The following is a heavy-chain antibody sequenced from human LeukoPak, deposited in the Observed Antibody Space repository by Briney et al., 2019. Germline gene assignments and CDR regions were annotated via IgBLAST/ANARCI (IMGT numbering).Heavy chain of an antibody. Sequence: PGGSLRLSCAASGFTFSKAWMTWVRQSAGKGLEWVGRIKSRADGGTTDYPAPVKGRFTISRDDEKNTVYLEINSLKTEDSAVYYCTTVGSSWGFDYWGQGTLVTVSS. CDR1: GFTFSKAW. V-gene: IGHV3-15*01. D-gene: IGHD6-13*01. CDR3: TTVGSSWGFDY. CDR2: IKSRADGGTT. J-gene: IGHJ4*02.